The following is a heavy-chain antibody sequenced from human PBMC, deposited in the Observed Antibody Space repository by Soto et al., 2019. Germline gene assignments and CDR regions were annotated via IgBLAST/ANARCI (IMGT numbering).Heavy chain of an antibody. J-gene: IGHJ5*02. V-gene: IGHV1-69*08. Sequence: QVQLVQSGAEVKKPGSSVKVSCKASGGTFSSYTISWVRQAPGQGLEWMGRIIPILGIANYAQKFQGRVTITADKPPSTAYMELSSLRSEDTAVYYCARDSRQRGFDPWGQGTLVTVSS. CDR2: IIPILGIA. CDR3: ARDSRQRGFDP. D-gene: IGHD6-25*01. CDR1: GGTFSSYT.